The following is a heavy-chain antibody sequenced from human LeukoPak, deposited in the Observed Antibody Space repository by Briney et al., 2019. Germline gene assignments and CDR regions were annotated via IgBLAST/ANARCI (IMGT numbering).Heavy chain of an antibody. CDR2: TSYRGST. CDR1: GGSINTDY. J-gene: IGHJ4*02. D-gene: IGHD5-18*01. Sequence: SETLSLTCSVSGGSINTDYWSWIRQPPGKRLEWIGHTSYRGSTTYNHSLKGRVTISVDTSKRQFSLKVRSVTAADTAAYYCARRAIVDTPMVYFDYWGQGTLVTVSS. CDR3: ARRAIVDTPMVYFDY. V-gene: IGHV4-59*08.